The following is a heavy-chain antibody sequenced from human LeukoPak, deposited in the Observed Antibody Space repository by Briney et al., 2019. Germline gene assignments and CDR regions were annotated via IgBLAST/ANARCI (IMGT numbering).Heavy chain of an antibody. CDR2: INPNSGGT. CDR3: AGDPSFFD. D-gene: IGHD3-16*02. V-gene: IGHV1-2*02. CDR1: GYTFTAYY. J-gene: IGHJ4*02. Sequence: ASVKVSCKASGYTFTAYYIHWVRQAPGQGPEWMGCINPNSGGTNYAQKFQGRVTMTRGTSISTAYIELSSLRSDDTAVYYCAGDPSFFDWGRGTLVTVSS.